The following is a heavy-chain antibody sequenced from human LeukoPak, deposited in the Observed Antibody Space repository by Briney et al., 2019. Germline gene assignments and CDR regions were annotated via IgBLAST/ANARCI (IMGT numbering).Heavy chain of an antibody. CDR1: GFTFSSYG. V-gene: IGHV3-30*18. D-gene: IGHD3-22*01. Sequence: GRSLRLSCAASGFTFSSYGMHWVRQAPGKGLEWVAVISYDGSNKYYADSVKGRFTISRDNSKNTLYLQMNSLRAEDTAVYYCAKVLEIVVVLDAFDIWGQGTMVTVSS. J-gene: IGHJ3*02. CDR2: ISYDGSNK. CDR3: AKVLEIVVVLDAFDI.